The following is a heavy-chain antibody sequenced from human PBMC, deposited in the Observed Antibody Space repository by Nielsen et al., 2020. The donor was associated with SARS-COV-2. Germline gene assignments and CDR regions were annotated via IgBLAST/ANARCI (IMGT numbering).Heavy chain of an antibody. CDR2: IYSGGST. Sequence: GGSLRLSCAASGFTVSSNYMSWVRQAPGKGLEWVSVIYSGGSTYYADSVKGRFTISRDNAKNSLYLQMNSLRAEDTALYYCAKDNYLGAFDYWGQGTLVTVSS. J-gene: IGHJ4*02. CDR3: AKDNYLGAFDY. D-gene: IGHD1-26*01. CDR1: GFTVSSNY. V-gene: IGHV3-53*05.